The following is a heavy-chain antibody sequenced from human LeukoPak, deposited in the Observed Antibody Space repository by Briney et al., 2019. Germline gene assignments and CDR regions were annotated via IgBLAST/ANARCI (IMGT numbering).Heavy chain of an antibody. CDR1: GFTFSSYA. Sequence: GGSLRLSCAVSGFTFSSYAMHWVRQAPGKGLEWVAVISFDGTNKYYAASVKGRFTMSRDNSKNTLYVQMNSLRPEDTAVYYCARGGGTTDSAWYGYYFDHWGQRTLVTVSS. D-gene: IGHD6-19*01. J-gene: IGHJ4*02. CDR2: ISFDGTNK. V-gene: IGHV3-30*04. CDR3: ARGGGTTDSAWYGYYFDH.